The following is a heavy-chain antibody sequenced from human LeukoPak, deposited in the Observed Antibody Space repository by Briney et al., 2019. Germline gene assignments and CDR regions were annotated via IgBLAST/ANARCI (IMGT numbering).Heavy chain of an antibody. CDR2: ISYHGRDT. V-gene: IGHV3-30*14. CDR3: ARDRSDGFDY. J-gene: IGHJ4*02. Sequence: GGSLRLSCAASGVTFSSFAMHWVRQAPGKGLEWVAVISYHGRDTYYADSVKGRFTISRDNSKNTLYLQMNSLRTEDTAVYYCARDRSDGFDYWGQGTLVTVSS. CDR1: GVTFSSFA.